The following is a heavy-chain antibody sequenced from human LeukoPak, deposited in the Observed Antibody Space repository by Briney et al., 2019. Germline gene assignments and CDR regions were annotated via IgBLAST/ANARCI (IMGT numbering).Heavy chain of an antibody. V-gene: IGHV3-23*01. Sequence: GGSLRLSCAATGFTFRTYAMTWVRQAPGKGLEWVSAIGPSGRSTYYADSVRGRFTISRDNSKNTLYLQMNSLRAEDTAIYYCAKDPMVRGATYDYWGQGTLVTVSS. J-gene: IGHJ4*02. CDR2: IGPSGRST. D-gene: IGHD3-10*01. CDR1: GFTFRTYA. CDR3: AKDPMVRGATYDY.